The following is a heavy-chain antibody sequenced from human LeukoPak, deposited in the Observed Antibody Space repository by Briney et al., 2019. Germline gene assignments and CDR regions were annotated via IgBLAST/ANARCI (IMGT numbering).Heavy chain of an antibody. Sequence: ASVKVSCKASGYTFTSYGISWVRQAPGQGLEWMGWISAYNGNTNYAQKLQGRVTMTTDTSTSTAYMELRSLRSDDTAVYYCALSNYYGSGSYYNELINGQFDYWGQGTLVTVSS. CDR2: ISAYNGNT. J-gene: IGHJ4*02. CDR3: ALSNYYGSGSYYNELINGQFDY. CDR1: GYTFTSYG. V-gene: IGHV1-18*01. D-gene: IGHD3-10*01.